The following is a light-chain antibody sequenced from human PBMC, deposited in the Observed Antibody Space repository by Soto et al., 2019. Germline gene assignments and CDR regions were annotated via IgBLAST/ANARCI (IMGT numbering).Light chain of an antibody. Sequence: DVVMTQSPLSLPVTLGQPASISCRSSQGLGNTYLNWFHQRPGQSPRRLIYKVSNRDSGVPDRFSGSGSGNDFTLKISRVEAEDVGLYFCMQATLWPYTFGQGTKLEI. V-gene: IGKV2-30*01. CDR3: MQATLWPYT. CDR2: KVS. J-gene: IGKJ2*01. CDR1: QGLGNTY.